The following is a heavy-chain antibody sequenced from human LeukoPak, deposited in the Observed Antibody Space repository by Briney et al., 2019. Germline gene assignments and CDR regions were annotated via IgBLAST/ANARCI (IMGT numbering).Heavy chain of an antibody. Sequence: GGSLRLSCVGSGYTSIAYALTWVRQAPGKGLVWVSRIASDGSSTTYADSVKGRFSISRDNAKNTLYLQMNSLRVEDTAVYYCARGRPHGNDYWGQGTLVTVSS. CDR3: ARGRPHGNDY. J-gene: IGHJ4*02. V-gene: IGHV3-74*01. CDR2: IASDGSST. CDR1: GYTSIAYA. D-gene: IGHD4-23*01.